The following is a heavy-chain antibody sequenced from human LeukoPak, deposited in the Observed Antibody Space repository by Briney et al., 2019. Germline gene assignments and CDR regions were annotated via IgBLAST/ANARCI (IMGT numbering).Heavy chain of an antibody. V-gene: IGHV3-30-3*01. Sequence: GGSLRLSCAASGFTFSSYAMHWVRQAPGKGLEWVAVISYDGSNKYYADSVKGRFTISRDNSKNTLYLQMNSLRAEDTAVYYCARVGYYDSSGYYRGDYYFDYWGQGTLVTVSS. CDR3: ARVGYYDSSGYYRGDYYFDY. CDR2: ISYDGSNK. D-gene: IGHD3-22*01. CDR1: GFTFSSYA. J-gene: IGHJ4*02.